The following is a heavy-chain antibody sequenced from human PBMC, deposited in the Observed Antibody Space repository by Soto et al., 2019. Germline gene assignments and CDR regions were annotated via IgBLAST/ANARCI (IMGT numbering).Heavy chain of an antibody. CDR3: AGGPRGSLEWDRAFDI. J-gene: IGHJ3*02. Sequence: GESLKISCKGSGYSFTSYWIGWVRQMPGKGLEWMGIIYPGDSDTRYSPSFQGQVTISADKSISTAYLQWSSLKASDTAMYYCAGGPRGSLEWDRAFDIWGQGTMVTVSS. CDR1: GYSFTSYW. V-gene: IGHV5-51*01. D-gene: IGHD3-3*01. CDR2: IYPGDSDT.